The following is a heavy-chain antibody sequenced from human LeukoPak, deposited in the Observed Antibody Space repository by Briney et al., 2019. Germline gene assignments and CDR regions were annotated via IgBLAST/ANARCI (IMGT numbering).Heavy chain of an antibody. CDR2: IFPSGDEI. CDR1: GFTFSSFP. Sequence: TGGSLRLSCAASGFTFSSFPMIWVRQAPGKGLEWVSSIFPSGDEIHYADSVKGRFTISRDNSKNTLSLQVDSLRAEDTAIYYCATYRQIQVSFEFWGQGTLVTVSS. D-gene: IGHD5-18*01. J-gene: IGHJ4*02. CDR3: ATYRQIQVSFEF. V-gene: IGHV3-23*01.